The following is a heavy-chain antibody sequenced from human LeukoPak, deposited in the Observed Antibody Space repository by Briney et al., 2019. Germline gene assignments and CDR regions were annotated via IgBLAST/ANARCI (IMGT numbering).Heavy chain of an antibody. CDR3: TTGGSGSYPYDY. J-gene: IGHJ4*02. Sequence: QAGGSLRLSCAASGFTFSGSAVHWVRQASGKGLEWVGRIRSKANSYATAYPASVKGRFTISGDDSKNTLYLQMNSLKTEDTAVYYCTTGGSGSYPYDYWGQGTLVTVSS. D-gene: IGHD3-10*01. V-gene: IGHV3-73*01. CDR1: GFTFSGSA. CDR2: IRSKANSYAT.